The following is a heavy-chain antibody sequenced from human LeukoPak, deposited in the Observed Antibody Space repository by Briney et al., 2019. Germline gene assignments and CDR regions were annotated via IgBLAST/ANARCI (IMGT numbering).Heavy chain of an antibody. D-gene: IGHD1-26*01. CDR1: GFTFNNYA. V-gene: IGHV3-23*01. Sequence: AGGSLRLSCAASGFTFNNYAMNWVRQAPGKGLEWVSSISGGGETTYYADSAKGRFTISRDNSQNTLYLQMNSLRDEDTAVYYCARDRMKTTIVYWGQGTLVTVSS. CDR3: ARDRMKTTIVY. J-gene: IGHJ4*02. CDR2: ISGGGETT.